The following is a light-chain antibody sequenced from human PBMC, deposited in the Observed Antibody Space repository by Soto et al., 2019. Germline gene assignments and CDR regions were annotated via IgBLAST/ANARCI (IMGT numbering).Light chain of an antibody. CDR3: SSYTSRSTLV. V-gene: IGLV2-14*02. J-gene: IGLJ1*01. CDR1: NNDIGNYDL. Sequence: QSALTQPASVSGSPGQSITISCSGTNNDIGNYDLVSWYQYHPDKAPKLIIYAGSKRPSGVSTRFSGSKSGNTASLTISGLQAEDEADYYCSSYTSRSTLVFGTGTKVTVL. CDR2: AGS.